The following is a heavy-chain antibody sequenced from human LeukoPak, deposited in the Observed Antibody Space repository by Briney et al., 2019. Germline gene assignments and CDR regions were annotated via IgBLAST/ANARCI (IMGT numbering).Heavy chain of an antibody. J-gene: IGHJ4*02. D-gene: IGHD3-10*01. Sequence: SETLSLTCTVSGGSLNNYYWSWVRQPPGKGLEWIGYIFHTGSTNYSPSLKNRVTISVDTSKNQFSLWLNSVTAADTAVHYCARHGSGSYYDYWGQGTLVTVSS. CDR1: GGSLNNYY. CDR3: ARHGSGSYYDY. CDR2: IFHTGST. V-gene: IGHV4-59*01.